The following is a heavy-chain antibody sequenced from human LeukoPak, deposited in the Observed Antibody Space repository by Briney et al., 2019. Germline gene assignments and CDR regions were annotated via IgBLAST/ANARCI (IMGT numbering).Heavy chain of an antibody. D-gene: IGHD6-13*01. CDR2: ISFDGTNL. CDR3: AKEVAAGEDI. J-gene: IGHJ3*02. CDR1: GLPFMKYA. Sequence: GGSLRLSCAASGLPFMKYAMHWVRQAPGKGLEWVAVISFDGTNLDYADSVKGRFTISRDNSKNILYLQMNSLTTEDTAVYFCAKEVAAGEDIWGQGTMVTVSS. V-gene: IGHV3-30*18.